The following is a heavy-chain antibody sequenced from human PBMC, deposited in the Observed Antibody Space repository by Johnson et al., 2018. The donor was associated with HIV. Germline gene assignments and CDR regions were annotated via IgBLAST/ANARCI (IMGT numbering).Heavy chain of an antibody. V-gene: IGHV3-13*01. D-gene: IGHD5/OR15-5a*01. CDR2: ITTAGDT. CDR1: GSTFSTYD. CDR3: ARGVLAFDI. Sequence: VQLVESGGGLVQPGGSLRLSCAASGSTFSTYDMHWVRQVTGKGLEWVSGITTAGDTYYPGSVKGRFTIFRENVKNSLYLQMNSLRAGDTAVYYCARGVLAFDIWGQGTMVTVSS. J-gene: IGHJ3*02.